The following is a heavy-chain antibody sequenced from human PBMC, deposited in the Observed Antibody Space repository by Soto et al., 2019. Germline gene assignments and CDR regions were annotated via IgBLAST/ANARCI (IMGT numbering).Heavy chain of an antibody. CDR3: AKDRAGYSRGMDV. CDR2: ISYDGSHH. V-gene: IGHV3-30*18. CDR1: RLSFSSYG. D-gene: IGHD2-2*02. J-gene: IGHJ6*02. Sequence: QVELVESGGGVVQPGRSLRLSCAASRLSFSSYGMHWVRQAPGKGLEWVALISYDGSHHYYADSVKGRFTISRENSENTVFLQTSSLRPDDTAVYYCAKDRAGYSRGMDVWGQGTTVTVSS.